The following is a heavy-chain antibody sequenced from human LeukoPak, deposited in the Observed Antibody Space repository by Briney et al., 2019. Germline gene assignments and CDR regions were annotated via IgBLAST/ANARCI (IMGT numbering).Heavy chain of an antibody. V-gene: IGHV4-4*07. CDR2: IYTSGST. J-gene: IGHJ5*02. CDR1: GGSISSYY. D-gene: IGHD3-10*01. Sequence: SETLSLTCTVSGGSISSYYWSWIQQPAGKGLEWIGRIYTSGSTNYNPSLKSRVTMSVDTSKNQFSLRLSSVTAADTAVYYCARDRGYYGSGSYEEGFDPWGQGTLVTVSS. CDR3: ARDRGYYGSGSYEEGFDP.